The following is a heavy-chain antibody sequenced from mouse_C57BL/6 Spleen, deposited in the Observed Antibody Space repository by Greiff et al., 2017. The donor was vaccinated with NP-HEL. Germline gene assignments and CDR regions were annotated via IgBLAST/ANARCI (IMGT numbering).Heavy chain of an antibody. J-gene: IGHJ4*01. CDR1: GYTFTNYW. Sequence: QVQLQQSGAELVRPGTSVKMSCKASGYTFTNYWIGWAKQRPGHGLEWIGDIYPGGGYTNYNEKFKGKATLTADKSSSTAYMQFSSLTSEDSAIYYCARKRDSNYVGAMDYWGQGTSVTVSS. CDR3: ARKRDSNYVGAMDY. V-gene: IGHV1-63*01. D-gene: IGHD2-5*01. CDR2: IYPGGGYT.